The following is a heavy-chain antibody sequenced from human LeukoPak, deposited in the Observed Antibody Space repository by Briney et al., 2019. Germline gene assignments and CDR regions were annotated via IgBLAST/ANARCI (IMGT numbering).Heavy chain of an antibody. J-gene: IGHJ4*02. CDR2: IWYDGSNK. D-gene: IGHD2-2*01. CDR3: ARGMCSSTSCYPNDY. CDR1: GFTFSSYG. V-gene: IGHV3-33*01. Sequence: PGGSLRLSCAASGFTFSSYGMHWVRQAPGKGLEWVAVIWYDGSNKYYADSVKGRFTISRDNSKNTLYLQMNSLRAEDTAVYYCARGMCSSTSCYPNDYWGQGTLVTVS.